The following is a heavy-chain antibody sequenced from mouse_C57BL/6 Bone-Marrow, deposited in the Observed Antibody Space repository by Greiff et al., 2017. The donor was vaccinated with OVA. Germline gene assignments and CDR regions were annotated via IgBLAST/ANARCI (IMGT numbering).Heavy chain of an antibody. CDR1: GYTFTSYW. Sequence: QVQLQQPGAELVMPGASVKLSCKASGYTFTSYWMHWVKQRPGQGLEWIGEIDPSDSYTNYNQKFKGQFILTVDNSSSTAYMQLSILTSEDSAVYYGAAESTMSPYCAMDYWGQGTSVTVSS. J-gene: IGHJ4*01. V-gene: IGHV1-69*01. D-gene: IGHD2-4*01. CDR3: AAESTMSPYCAMDY. CDR2: IDPSDSYT.